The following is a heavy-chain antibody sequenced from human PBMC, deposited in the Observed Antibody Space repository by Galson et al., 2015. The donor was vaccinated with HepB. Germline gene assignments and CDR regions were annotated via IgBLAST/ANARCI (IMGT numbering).Heavy chain of an antibody. V-gene: IGHV7-4-1*02. CDR1: GYTFTNYA. D-gene: IGHD5-24*01. CDR3: AGGQGYTAY. CDR2: INTNTGNP. Sequence: SVKVSCKASGYTFTNYAMNWVRQAPGQGLEWMGWINTNTGNPTYAQGFTGRFVFSLDTSVNTAYLQINSLKAEDTAIYYCAGGQGYTAYWGQGTLVTVPS. J-gene: IGHJ4*02.